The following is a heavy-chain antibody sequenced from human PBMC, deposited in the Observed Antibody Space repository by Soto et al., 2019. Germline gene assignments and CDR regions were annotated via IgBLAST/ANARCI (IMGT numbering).Heavy chain of an antibody. CDR2: ISYDGSNK. Sequence: VQLVESGGGVVQPGRSLRLSCAASGFTFSSYGMHWVRQAPGKGLEWVAVISYDGSNKYYADSVKGRFTISRDNSKNTLYLQMNSLRAEDTAVYYCAKAGYDYGDYGLDYWGQGTLVTVSS. CDR3: AKAGYDYGDYGLDY. J-gene: IGHJ4*02. CDR1: GFTFSSYG. V-gene: IGHV3-30*18. D-gene: IGHD4-17*01.